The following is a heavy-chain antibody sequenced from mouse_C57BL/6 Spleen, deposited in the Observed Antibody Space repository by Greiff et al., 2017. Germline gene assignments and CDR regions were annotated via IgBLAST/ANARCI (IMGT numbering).Heavy chain of an antibody. CDR3: ARGRTEFGFGY. CDR1: GYTFTSYC. Sequence: QVQLQQPGAELVKPGASVKMSCKASGYTFTSYCITWVKQRPGQGLEWIGVIYPGSGSTNYNEKFKSKATLTVETSSRTAYMQPSSRTSEDSAVCYCARGRTEFGFGYWGQGTTLTVST. V-gene: IGHV1-55*01. D-gene: IGHD4-1*01. J-gene: IGHJ2*01. CDR2: IYPGSGST.